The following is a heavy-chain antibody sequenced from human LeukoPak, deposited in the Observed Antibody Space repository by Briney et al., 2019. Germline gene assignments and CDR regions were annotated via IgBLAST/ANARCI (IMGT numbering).Heavy chain of an antibody. CDR1: GFTFSNYG. J-gene: IGHJ4*02. CDR2: ISGSGGST. V-gene: IGHV3-23*01. CDR3: AKAPSGYGGPGSGHYFDY. Sequence: PGGSLRLSCAASGFTFSNYGMHWVRQAPGKGLEWVSAISGSGGSTYYADSVKGRFTISRDNSKNTLYLQMNSLRAEDTAVYYCAKAPSGYGGPGSGHYFDYWGQGTLVTVSS. D-gene: IGHD5-12*01.